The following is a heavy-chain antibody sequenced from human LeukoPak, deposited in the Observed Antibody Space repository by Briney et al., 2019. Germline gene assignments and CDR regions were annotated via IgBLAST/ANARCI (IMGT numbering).Heavy chain of an antibody. J-gene: IGHJ4*02. CDR3: ARIGGPDILTVTGFDY. CDR1: GFTFSSYG. D-gene: IGHD3-9*01. CDR2: IRYDGTNK. Sequence: GGSLRLSCAASGFTFSSYGMHWVRQAPGKGLEWVAFIRYDGTNKYYADSVRGRLTISRDNSKNTLYLQMNSLRAEDTALYYCARIGGPDILTVTGFDYWGQGTLVTVSS. V-gene: IGHV3-30*02.